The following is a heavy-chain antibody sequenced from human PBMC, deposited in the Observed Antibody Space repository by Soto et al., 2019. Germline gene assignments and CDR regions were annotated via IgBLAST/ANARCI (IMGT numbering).Heavy chain of an antibody. CDR2: IIPIFGTA. Sequence: SVKVSCKASGGTFSSYAISWVRQAPGQGLEWMGGIIPIFGTANYAQKFQGRVTITADESTSTAYMELSSLRSEDTAVYYCARERDDYYGSSGPFDYWGQGTLVTVSS. V-gene: IGHV1-69*13. CDR3: ARERDDYYGSSGPFDY. CDR1: GGTFSSYA. J-gene: IGHJ4*02. D-gene: IGHD3-22*01.